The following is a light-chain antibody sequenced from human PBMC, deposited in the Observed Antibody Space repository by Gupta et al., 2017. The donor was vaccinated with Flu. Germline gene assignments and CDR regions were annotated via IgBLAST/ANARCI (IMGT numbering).Light chain of an antibody. CDR2: GAS. V-gene: IGKV3-20*01. CDR3: QQYGSSPGT. CDR1: QSVSSSY. Sequence: EIVLTQSPGTLSLSPGERATLSCRASQSVSSSYLAWYQQKPGQAPRLLIYGASSRATGIPDRFSDSGSGTDFTLTISRLEPEDFAVYYCQQYGSSPGTFGGGTXVEIK. J-gene: IGKJ4*01.